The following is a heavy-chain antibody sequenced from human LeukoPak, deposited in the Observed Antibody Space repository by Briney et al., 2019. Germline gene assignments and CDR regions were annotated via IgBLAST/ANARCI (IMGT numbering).Heavy chain of an antibody. V-gene: IGHV1-2*02. D-gene: IGHD3-22*01. CDR3: ARVRYDRSGDPFDI. CDR2: INPNSGGT. Sequence: ASVKVSCKASGFTFSDYYIHWIRQAPGQGLEWVGWINPNSGGTNYGQNLRGRVTMTRDTSISTAFMDLTRLRSDDTAVYYCARVRYDRSGDPFDIWGQGTMVTVSS. CDR1: GFTFSDYY. J-gene: IGHJ3*02.